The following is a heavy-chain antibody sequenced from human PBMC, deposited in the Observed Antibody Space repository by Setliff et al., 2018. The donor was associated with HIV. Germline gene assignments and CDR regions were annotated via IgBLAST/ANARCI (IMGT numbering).Heavy chain of an antibody. J-gene: IGHJ6*03. D-gene: IGHD3-9*01. CDR1: GYSFTSSG. Sequence: ASVKVSCKASGYSFTSSGVSWVRQAPGQRLEWMGWINAGNGNTKYSQKFQGRVTITRDTSASTAYMELSSLRSEDTAVYYCARALRYFVSQYYYYYYMDVWGKGTTVTVSS. V-gene: IGHV1-3*01. CDR2: INAGNGNT. CDR3: ARALRYFVSQYYYYYYMDV.